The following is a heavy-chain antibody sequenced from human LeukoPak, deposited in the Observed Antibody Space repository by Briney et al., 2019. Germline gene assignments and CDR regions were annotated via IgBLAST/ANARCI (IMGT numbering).Heavy chain of an antibody. J-gene: IGHJ4*02. Sequence: SETLSLTCAVYGGSFSGYYWSWIRQPPGKGLEWIGEINHSGSTNDNPSLKSRVTISVDTSKNQFSLKLSSVTAADTAVYYCARANGGQLAEEFDYWGRGTLVTVSS. V-gene: IGHV4-34*01. CDR3: ARANGGQLAEEFDY. CDR2: INHSGST. D-gene: IGHD6-6*01. CDR1: GGSFSGYY.